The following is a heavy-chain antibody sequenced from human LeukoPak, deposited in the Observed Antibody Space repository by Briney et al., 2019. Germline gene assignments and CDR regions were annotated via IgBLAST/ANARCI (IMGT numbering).Heavy chain of an antibody. V-gene: IGHV3-53*04. J-gene: IGHJ6*02. D-gene: IGHD3-22*01. CDR3: ATYYYDSSGYYSNYYYGMDV. CDR2: IYSGGST. Sequence: GGSLRLSCAASGFTVSSNYMSWVRQAPGKGLEWVSVIYSGGSTYYADSVKGRFTISRHNSKNTLYLQMNSLRAEDTAVYYWATYYYDSSGYYSNYYYGMDVWGQGTTVTVSS. CDR1: GFTVSSNY.